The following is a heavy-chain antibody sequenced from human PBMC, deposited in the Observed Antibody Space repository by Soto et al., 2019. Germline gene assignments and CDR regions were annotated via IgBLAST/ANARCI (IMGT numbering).Heavy chain of an antibody. D-gene: IGHD4-17*01. Sequence: QVQLQESGPGLVKPSQTLSLTCPVSGASISSRGFYWTWIRQLPGKGLEGIGYISYSGSTNYSPSLKSRLNISIDTSDNHLSLKLTSGTAADTAVYYCARQSTVTGNYYFDSWGQGTLVTVAT. CDR1: GASISSRGFY. V-gene: IGHV4-31*03. CDR2: ISYSGST. CDR3: ARQSTVTGNYYFDS. J-gene: IGHJ4*02.